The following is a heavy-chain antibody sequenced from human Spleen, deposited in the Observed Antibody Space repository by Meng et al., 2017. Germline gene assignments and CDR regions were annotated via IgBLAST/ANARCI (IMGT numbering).Heavy chain of an antibody. Sequence: VELKQWGAGLLKPSETLSLTCAFYGGSFSGYYWSWIRQPPGKGLEWIGEINHSGSTNYNPSLKSRVTISVDTSKNQFSLKLSSVTAADTAVYYCARGPPAGYWGQGTLVTVSS. J-gene: IGHJ4*02. CDR2: INHSGST. CDR3: ARGPPAGY. V-gene: IGHV4-34*02. CDR1: GGSFSGYY.